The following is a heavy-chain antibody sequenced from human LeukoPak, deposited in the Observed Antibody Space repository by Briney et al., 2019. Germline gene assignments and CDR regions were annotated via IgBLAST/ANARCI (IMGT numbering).Heavy chain of an antibody. CDR1: GFTFSSYS. D-gene: IGHD6-6*01. Sequence: GGSLRLSCAASGFTFSSYSMNWVRQAPGKGLEWVSSISSSSSYIYYADSVKGRFTISRDTAKNSLYLQMNSLRAEDTAVYYCARDRVAARQNWFDPWGQGTLVTVSS. CDR2: ISSSSSYI. J-gene: IGHJ5*02. V-gene: IGHV3-21*01. CDR3: ARDRVAARQNWFDP.